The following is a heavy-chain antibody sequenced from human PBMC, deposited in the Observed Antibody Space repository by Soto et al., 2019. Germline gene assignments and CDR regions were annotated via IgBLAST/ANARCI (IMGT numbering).Heavy chain of an antibody. CDR3: ARDTRLLLVRSGDYMDL. J-gene: IGHJ6*03. Sequence: EVQLVESGGGLVQPGGSLRRSCTASGFTFSNYWRNWDRQAPGNGLVWVANINQDGGEDYYVGSLKGRITISRDHAKNSLYLQMNGLRVEDTAVYDCARDTRLLLVRSGDYMDLWGKGTTVTVSS. V-gene: IGHV3-7*01. CDR2: INQDGGED. CDR1: GFTFSNYW. D-gene: IGHD3-10*01.